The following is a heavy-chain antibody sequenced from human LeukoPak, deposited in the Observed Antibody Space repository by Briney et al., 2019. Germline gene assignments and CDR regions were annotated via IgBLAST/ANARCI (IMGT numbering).Heavy chain of an antibody. CDR1: GFTFSSYA. J-gene: IGHJ4*02. D-gene: IGHD3-10*01. Sequence: PGGSLRLSCAASGFTFSSYAMHWVRQAPGKGLEWVAVISYDGSNKYYADSVKGRFTISRDNSKNTLYLQMNNLRAEDTAVYYCARDLWGITMVRGVIKEDYWGQGTLVTVSS. V-gene: IGHV3-30-3*01. CDR3: ARDLWGITMVRGVIKEDY. CDR2: ISYDGSNK.